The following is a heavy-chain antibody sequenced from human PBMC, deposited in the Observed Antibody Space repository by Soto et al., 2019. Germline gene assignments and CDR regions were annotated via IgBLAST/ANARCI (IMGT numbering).Heavy chain of an antibody. V-gene: IGHV4-59*04. D-gene: IGHD3-10*01. CDR1: GGSISPYY. CDR3: AKGGSGSYSNAFDI. CDR2: IHYSGST. J-gene: IGHJ3*02. Sequence: KPSETLSLTCTVSGGSISPYYWSWIRQPPGKGLEWIGNIHYSGSTYYNPSLKSRVTISVDTSKNQFSLKLSSVTAADTAVYYCAKGGSGSYSNAFDIWGQGTMVTVSS.